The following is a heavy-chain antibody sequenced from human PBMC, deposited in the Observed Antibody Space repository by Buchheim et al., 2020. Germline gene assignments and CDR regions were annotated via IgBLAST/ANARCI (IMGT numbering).Heavy chain of an antibody. J-gene: IGHJ5*02. D-gene: IGHD3-3*01. CDR3: ASGYDVWSGQNWFDP. V-gene: IGHV4-39*01. CDR2: IYYIGST. Sequence: QLQLQESGPGLVKPSETLSLTCTVSGGSISSSSYYWGWIRQPPGKGLAWIGSIYYIGSTYHNPSLKSRVTISVDTSKNQFSLKLSSVTAADTAVYYCASGYDVWSGQNWFDPWGQGTL. CDR1: GGSISSSSYY.